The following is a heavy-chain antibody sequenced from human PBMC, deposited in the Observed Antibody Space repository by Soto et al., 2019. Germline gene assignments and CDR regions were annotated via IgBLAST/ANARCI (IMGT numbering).Heavy chain of an antibody. CDR1: GGSISSYY. CDR2: IYYSGST. CDR3: ARDGDGGYYFDY. J-gene: IGHJ4*02. D-gene: IGHD2-15*01. V-gene: IGHV4-59*01. Sequence: TLSLTCTVSGGSISSYYWSWIRQPPGKGLEWIGYIYYSGSTNYNPSLKSRVTISVDTSKNQFSLKLSSVTAADTAVYYCARDGDGGYYFDYWGQGTLVTVSS.